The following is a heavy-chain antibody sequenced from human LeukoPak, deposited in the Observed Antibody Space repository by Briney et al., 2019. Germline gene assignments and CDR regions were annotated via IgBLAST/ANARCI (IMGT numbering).Heavy chain of an antibody. D-gene: IGHD3-3*01. CDR2: ITSSGAAT. CDR1: GFTFSSYA. V-gene: IGHV3-23*01. J-gene: IGHJ4*02. CDR3: AKVGDY. Sequence: GGSLRLSCAASGFTFSSYAMSWVRQAPGKGLEWVSSITSSGAATYYADSVKGRFTISRDNSKNALYLQMNSLRAEDTAVYYCAKVGDYWGQGTLVTVSS.